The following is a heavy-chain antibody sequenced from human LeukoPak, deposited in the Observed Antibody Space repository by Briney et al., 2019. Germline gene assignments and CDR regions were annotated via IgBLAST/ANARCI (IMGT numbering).Heavy chain of an antibody. CDR2: ISWNSGSI. Sequence: LRLSCAASGFTFDDYAMHWVRQAPGKGLEWVSGISWNSGSIGYADSVKGRFTISRDNAKNSLYLQMNSLRAEDTALYYCAKDISDYSGGSCYPAYYYYGMDVWGQGTTVTVSS. CDR3: AKDISDYSGGSCYPAYYYYGMDV. CDR1: GFTFDDYA. D-gene: IGHD2-15*01. V-gene: IGHV3-9*01. J-gene: IGHJ6*02.